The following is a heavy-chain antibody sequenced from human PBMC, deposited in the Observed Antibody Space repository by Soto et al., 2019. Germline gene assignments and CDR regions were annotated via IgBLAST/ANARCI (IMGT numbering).Heavy chain of an antibody. D-gene: IGHD5-12*01. CDR3: AREGSGYNF. Sequence: SVKVSCKASGGTFSSYAISWVRQAPGQGLEWMGGIIPVFGRPNYAQRFRGRLTITADESTSTGYMELISLRSDDTAVYYCAREGSGYNFWGQGTQVTVS. V-gene: IGHV1-69*13. CDR1: GGTFSSYA. CDR2: IIPVFGRP. J-gene: IGHJ4*02.